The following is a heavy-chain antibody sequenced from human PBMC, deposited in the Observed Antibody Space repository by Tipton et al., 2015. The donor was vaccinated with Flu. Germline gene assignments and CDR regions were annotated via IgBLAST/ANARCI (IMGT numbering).Heavy chain of an antibody. J-gene: IGHJ6*02. D-gene: IGHD1-26*01. V-gene: IGHV4-38-2*01. Sequence: TLSLTCAVSGDSIRNDYFWGWIRQPPGKGLEWIATIHRSGSTKYNPSLKSRVTISVDTSKNHFSLEMRSVTAADMAVYYCARAPKGGVEWNGMDVWGQGTLVTVSS. CDR2: IHRSGST. CDR3: ARAPKGGVEWNGMDV. CDR1: GDSIRNDYF.